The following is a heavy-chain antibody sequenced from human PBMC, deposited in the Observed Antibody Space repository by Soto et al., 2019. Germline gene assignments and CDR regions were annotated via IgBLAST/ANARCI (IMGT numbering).Heavy chain of an antibody. CDR2: IYHSGIT. CDR3: TSKFGQLLADAFDI. V-gene: IGHV4-4*02. D-gene: IGHD3-10*01. J-gene: IGHJ3*02. CDR1: GDSISRSYW. Sequence: SDTLSLTCAVSGDSISRSYWWSWVRQLPGKGLEWIGEIYHSGITIYNPSFQSRVTLSVDKSKNEFSLKMSSVTDADTAVYYCTSKFGQLLADAFDIWGQGTMVT.